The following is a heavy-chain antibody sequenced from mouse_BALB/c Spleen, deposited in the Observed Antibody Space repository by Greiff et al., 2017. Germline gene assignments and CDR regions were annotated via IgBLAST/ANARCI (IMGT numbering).Heavy chain of an antibody. J-gene: IGHJ3*01. CDR3: ARDQARLAWFAY. CDR2: ISYDGSN. D-gene: IGHD3-2*02. CDR1: GYSITSGYY. V-gene: IGHV3-6*02. Sequence: ESGPGLVKPSQSLSLTCSVTGYSITSGYYWNWIRQFPGNKLEWMGYISYDGSNNYNPSLKNRISITRDTSKNQFFLKLNSVTTEDTATYYCARDQARLAWFAYWGQGTLVTVSA.